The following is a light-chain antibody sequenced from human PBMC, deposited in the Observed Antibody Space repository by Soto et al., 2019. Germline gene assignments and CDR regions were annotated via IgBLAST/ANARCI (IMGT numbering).Light chain of an antibody. CDR1: QSVSNN. J-gene: IGKJ2*01. CDR3: QQYKNWPPYT. V-gene: IGKV3-15*01. Sequence: EIVMTQSPATLSVSPVERSTLSCRASQSVSNNLVWYQQKPGQAPRLLIYGASTRANGIPARFSGSGSGTEFTLTISSLQSEDFAVHYCQQYKNWPPYTFGQGTKLEIK. CDR2: GAS.